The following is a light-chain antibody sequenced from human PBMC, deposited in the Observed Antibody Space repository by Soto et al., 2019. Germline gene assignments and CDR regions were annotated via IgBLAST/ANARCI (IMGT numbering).Light chain of an antibody. Sequence: QSALTQPRSVSGSPGQSVTISCTGTTGDVGTYNFVSWYQHHPGRAPKLMIYDASKRPSGVPDRFSASKSGNTASLTISGLQAEDEADYYCCSYAGSFTWVFGGGTKSPS. CDR1: TGDVGTYNF. CDR2: DAS. J-gene: IGLJ3*02. V-gene: IGLV2-11*01. CDR3: CSYAGSFTWV.